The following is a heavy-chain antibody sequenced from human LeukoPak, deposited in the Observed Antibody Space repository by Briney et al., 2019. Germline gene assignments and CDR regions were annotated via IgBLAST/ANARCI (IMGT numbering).Heavy chain of an antibody. V-gene: IGHV3-49*04. D-gene: IGHD2-8*01. J-gene: IGHJ6*02. Sequence: GGSLRLSCTASGFTFGDYAMSWVRQAPGKGLEWVAFIRSQAYGGTTQYAASVKGRFTLSRDDSKSIAYLQMNSLKTEDTGVYYCTRDLDRSEVVMRYYYYGMDVWGQGTTVTVSS. CDR2: IRSQAYGGTT. CDR1: GFTFGDYA. CDR3: TRDLDRSEVVMRYYYYGMDV.